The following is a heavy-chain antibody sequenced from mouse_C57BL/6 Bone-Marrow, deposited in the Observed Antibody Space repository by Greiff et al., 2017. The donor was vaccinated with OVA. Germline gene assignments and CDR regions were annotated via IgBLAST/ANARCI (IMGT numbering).Heavy chain of an antibody. D-gene: IGHD2-5*01. J-gene: IGHJ3*01. CDR1: GFSFTSYG. Sequence: VQLQQSGPGLVQPSQSLSITCTVSGFSFTSYGVHWVRQPPGKGLEWLGVIWSGGSTDYNAAFISRLSISKDNSKSQVFFKMNSLQADDTAIYYCAKNHYYSNSWFAYWGQGTLVTVSA. CDR3: AKNHYYSNSWFAY. CDR2: IWSGGST. V-gene: IGHV2-4*01.